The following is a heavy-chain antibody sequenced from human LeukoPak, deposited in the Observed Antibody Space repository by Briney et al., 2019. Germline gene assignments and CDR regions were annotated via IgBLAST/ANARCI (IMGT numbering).Heavy chain of an antibody. Sequence: GGSLRLSCSVSGFTISSYAMRGVRQAPGKGLEYVSSISSDGKSTYYVDSAKGRFTISRDNSKNTLYLQMSSLRAEDTAVYYCVKDRWVDYWGQGTLVTVSS. CDR3: VKDRWVDY. CDR1: GFTISSYA. V-gene: IGHV3-64D*09. J-gene: IGHJ4*02. D-gene: IGHD4-23*01. CDR2: ISSDGKST.